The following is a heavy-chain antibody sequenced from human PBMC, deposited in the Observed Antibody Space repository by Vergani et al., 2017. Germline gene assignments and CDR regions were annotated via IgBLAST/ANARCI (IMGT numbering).Heavy chain of an antibody. D-gene: IGHD3-3*01. V-gene: IGHV1-8*01. J-gene: IGHJ6*03. CDR3: ARGDRYYDFWSGYYRGSYYYYMDV. CDR2: INPNSGNT. CDR1: GYTFTSYD. Sequence: QVQLVQSGAEVKKPGASVKVSCKASGYTFTSYDINWVRQATGQGLEWMGWINPNSGNTGYAQQFQGRVTMTRNTSISQAYMELSSLRSEETAVYYCARGDRYYDFWSGYYRGSYYYYMDVWGKGTTVTVSS.